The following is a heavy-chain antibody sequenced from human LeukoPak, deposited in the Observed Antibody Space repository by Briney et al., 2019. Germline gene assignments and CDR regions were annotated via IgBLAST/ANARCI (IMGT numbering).Heavy chain of an antibody. CDR3: VKGTSGSYRPFDY. CDR2: IVGNGGST. D-gene: IGHD1-26*01. CDR1: GFTFSSYT. V-gene: IGHV3-64D*06. Sequence: GGSLRLSCSASGFTFSSYTMHWVRQAPGKGLEYVSAIVGNGGSTYYADSVKGRFTISRDNSKNTLYLQMSSLRAEDTAVYYCVKGTSGSYRPFDYWGQGTLATVSS. J-gene: IGHJ4*02.